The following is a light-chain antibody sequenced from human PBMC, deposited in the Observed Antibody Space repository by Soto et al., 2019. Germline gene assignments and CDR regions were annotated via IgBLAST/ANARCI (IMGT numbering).Light chain of an antibody. Sequence: IVWTQSPGTLSLSPGERATLSCRASRSGSSGSFAWHQQNPGQAPSLLIYGASSRATGIPDRFSGSGSGTDFTLTSSRQEPEDFAVYYLQQYGRSPRTFGQGTQVEIK. CDR2: GAS. V-gene: IGKV3-20*01. CDR1: RSGSSGS. J-gene: IGKJ1*01. CDR3: QQYGRSPRT.